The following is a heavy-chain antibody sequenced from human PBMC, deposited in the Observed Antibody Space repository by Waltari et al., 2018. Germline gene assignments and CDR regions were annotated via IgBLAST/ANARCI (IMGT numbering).Heavy chain of an antibody. Sequence: QVQLQESGPGLVKPSETLSLTCAVSGYSISSGYYWGWIRQPPGKGLEWIGSIYHSGSTYYNPSLKSRVTISVDTSKNQFSLKLSSVTAADTAVYYCARLGGKTTVTTSPFFDYWGQGTLVTVSS. D-gene: IGHD4-4*01. CDR3: ARLGGKTTVTTSPFFDY. J-gene: IGHJ4*02. CDR2: IYHSGST. V-gene: IGHV4-38-2*01. CDR1: GYSISSGYY.